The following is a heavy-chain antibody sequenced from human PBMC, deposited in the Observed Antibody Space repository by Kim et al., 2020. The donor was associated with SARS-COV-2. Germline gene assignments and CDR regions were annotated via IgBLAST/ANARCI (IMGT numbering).Heavy chain of an antibody. V-gene: IGHV2-5*02. Sequence: ALEWLALIYWDDDKRYSPSLKSRLTITKDTSKNQVVLTMTNMDPVDTATYYCAHRPPNLLWFGESFDYWGQGTLVTVSS. CDR2: IYWDDDK. J-gene: IGHJ4*02. D-gene: IGHD3-10*01. CDR3: AHRPPNLLWFGESFDY.